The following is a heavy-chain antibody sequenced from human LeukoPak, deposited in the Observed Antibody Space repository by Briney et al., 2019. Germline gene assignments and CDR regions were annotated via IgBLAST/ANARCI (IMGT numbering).Heavy chain of an antibody. V-gene: IGHV3-48*01. J-gene: IGHJ4*02. CDR3: VRDWLGEQPTH. Sequence: GGSLRLSCEGSGFNFNAHAMIWVRQAPGKGLEWLSYISASSGTIYYADSVNGRFTISRDYAKNSVHLQMNSLRVEDTAIYYCVRDWLGEQPTHWGQGTLVTVS. CDR1: GFNFNAHA. CDR2: ISASSGTI. D-gene: IGHD1-26*01.